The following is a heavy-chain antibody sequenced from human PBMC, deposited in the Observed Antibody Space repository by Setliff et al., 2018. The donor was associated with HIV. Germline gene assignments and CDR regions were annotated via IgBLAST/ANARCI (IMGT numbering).Heavy chain of an antibody. Sequence: GPSVKVSCKASGYTFSNYVMQWVRQAPGQRLEWMGWINAGNGNTKYSQEFQGRVTITTDTSADTAYMELSSLRFEDTAVYYCARDGGPGSGWGDYSYYYSMDVWGKGTTVTVSS. V-gene: IGHV1-3*01. CDR3: ARDGGPGSGWGDYSYYYSMDV. CDR1: GYTFSNYV. CDR2: INAGNGNT. J-gene: IGHJ6*04. D-gene: IGHD6-19*01.